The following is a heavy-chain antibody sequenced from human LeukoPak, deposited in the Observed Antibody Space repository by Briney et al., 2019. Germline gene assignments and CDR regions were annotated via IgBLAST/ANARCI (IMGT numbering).Heavy chain of an antibody. J-gene: IGHJ4*02. CDR1: GGSISSYY. Sequence: SETLSLTCTVSGGSISSYYWSWIRQPPGKGLEWIGYIYYSGSTNYNPSLKSRVTISVDTSKNQFSLKLSSVTAADTAVYYCARQVGGDFDYWIQGTLVTVSS. CDR3: ARQVGGDFDY. CDR2: IYYSGST. V-gene: IGHV4-59*08. D-gene: IGHD2-21*01.